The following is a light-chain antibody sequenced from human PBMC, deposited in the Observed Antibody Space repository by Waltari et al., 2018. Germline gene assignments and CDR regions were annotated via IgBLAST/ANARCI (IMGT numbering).Light chain of an antibody. CDR1: ALSKPF. Sequence: SYELTQPPSVSVSPGQTARTTCAGAALSKPFGYWYQQKSGRAPVLMIYTDSGRPSGIPERFSGSSSGTTVTLTISAVQPEDEADYYCQSAHSNGSDVVFGGGTKLTVL. V-gene: IGLV3-25*03. CDR3: QSAHSNGSDVV. J-gene: IGLJ2*01. CDR2: TDS.